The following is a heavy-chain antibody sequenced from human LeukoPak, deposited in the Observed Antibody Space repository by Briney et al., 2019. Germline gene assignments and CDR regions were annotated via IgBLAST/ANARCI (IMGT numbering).Heavy chain of an antibody. CDR1: GDSVSSNSAA. V-gene: IGHV6-1*01. D-gene: IGHD2-8*02. CDR3: ARTTGHFDY. CDR2: TYHRSKWYS. Sequence: SQTLSLTCAISGDSVSSNSAAWNWIRQSPSRGLEWLGRTYHRSKWYSESALSLKGRITVNPDTPKNQFSLQLSSVGPEDTAVYYCARTTGHFDYWGQGTLVTVSS. J-gene: IGHJ4*02.